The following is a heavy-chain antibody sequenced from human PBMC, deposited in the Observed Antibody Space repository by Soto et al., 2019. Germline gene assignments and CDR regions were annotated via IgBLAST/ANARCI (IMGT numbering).Heavy chain of an antibody. D-gene: IGHD3-10*01. V-gene: IGHV4-61*01. Sequence: SETLSLTCTVSGGSVSSGSYYWSWIRQPPGKGLEWIGYIYYSGSTNYNPSLKSRVTISVDTSKNQLSLSLRSVTAADTATYFCVRDLNGSGDYWGQGTLVTVSS. CDR2: IYYSGST. J-gene: IGHJ4*02. CDR3: VRDLNGSGDY. CDR1: GGSVSSGSYY.